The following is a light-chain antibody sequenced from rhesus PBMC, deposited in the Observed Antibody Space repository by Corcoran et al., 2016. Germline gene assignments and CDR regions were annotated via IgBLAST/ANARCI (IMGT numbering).Light chain of an antibody. CDR3: LQSSNWPLT. J-gene: IGKJ4*01. CDR1: QSVSSY. V-gene: IGKV3-24*04. Sequence: EIVMTQSPATLALSPGERATLSCRASQSVSSYLAWYQQKPGQAPGLLIYGAYSRAPGIPDRFSGSGSGTEFTLTISSLEPEDVGLYFCLQSSNWPLTFGGGTKVEIE. CDR2: GAY.